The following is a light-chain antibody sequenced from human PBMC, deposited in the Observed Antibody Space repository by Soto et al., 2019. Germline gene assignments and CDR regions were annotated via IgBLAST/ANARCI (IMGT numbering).Light chain of an antibody. CDR1: SSDVGGYNY. CDR3: TSFTIRIIPYV. J-gene: IGLJ1*01. Sequence: QSALTQPASVSGSPGQSITISCTGTSSDVGGYNYVSWYQQLPGKAPRLVIYDVTHRPSGVSDRLSGSRSGNTASLTISGLQAEDGADYYWTSFTIRIIPYVLGTGTKVTVL. CDR2: DVT. V-gene: IGLV2-14*01.